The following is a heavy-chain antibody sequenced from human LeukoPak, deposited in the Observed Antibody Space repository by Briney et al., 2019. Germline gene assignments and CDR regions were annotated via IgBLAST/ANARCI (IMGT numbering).Heavy chain of an antibody. Sequence: PGGSLRLSCAASGFTFSSYGMHWVRQAPGKGLEWVTFIRYDGSNKYYTDSVKGRFTIFRDNSKNTLYLQMNSLRAEDTAVYYCARGGTVTKDYYYYYMDVWGKGTTVTVSS. D-gene: IGHD4-17*01. J-gene: IGHJ6*03. CDR1: GFTFSSYG. CDR3: ARGGTVTKDYYYYYMDV. CDR2: IRYDGSNK. V-gene: IGHV3-30*02.